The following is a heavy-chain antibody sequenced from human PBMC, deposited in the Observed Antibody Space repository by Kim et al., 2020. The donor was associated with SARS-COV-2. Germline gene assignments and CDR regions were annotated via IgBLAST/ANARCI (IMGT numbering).Heavy chain of an antibody. CDR2: IYHSGST. J-gene: IGHJ5*02. D-gene: IGHD3-9*01. CDR3: ARLRYFDWLFWRSAVGPPWGWFDP. CDR1: GGSISSSNW. Sequence: SETLSLTCAVSGGSISSSNWWSWVRQPPGKGLEWIGEIYHSGSTNYNPSLKSRVTISVDESKNQFSLKLSSVTAADTAVYYCARLRYFDWLFWRSAVGPPWGWFDPWGQGTLVTVSS. V-gene: IGHV4-4*02.